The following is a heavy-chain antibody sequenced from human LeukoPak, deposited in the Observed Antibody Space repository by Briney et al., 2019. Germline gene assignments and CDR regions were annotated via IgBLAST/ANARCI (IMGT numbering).Heavy chain of an antibody. V-gene: IGHV4-59*01. CDR3: AREYIAAAGTTGFDP. Sequence: SETLSLTCTVSGGSISSYYWSWIRQPPGKGLEWIGYIYYSGSTNYNPSPKSRVTISVDTPKNQFSLKLSSVTAADTAVYYCAREYIAAAGTTGFDPWGQGTLVTVSS. J-gene: IGHJ5*02. D-gene: IGHD6-13*01. CDR1: GGSISSYY. CDR2: IYYSGST.